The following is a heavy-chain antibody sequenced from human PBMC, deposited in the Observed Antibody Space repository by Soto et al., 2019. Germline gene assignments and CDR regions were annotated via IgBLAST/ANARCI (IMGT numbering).Heavy chain of an antibody. Sequence: GGSLRLFCAASGFTFSSYAMSWVRQAPRKGLECVSAISGSGGSTYYEDSVKSRFTISSDNSKNTLYLQMNSLRDEDTAVYYCPNRSQDRLQHTPYYFDYWGRGPLVNVAS. CDR2: ISGSGGST. D-gene: IGHD2-2*01. V-gene: IGHV3-23*01. CDR1: GFTFSSYA. J-gene: IGHJ4*02. CDR3: PNRSQDRLQHTPYYFDY.